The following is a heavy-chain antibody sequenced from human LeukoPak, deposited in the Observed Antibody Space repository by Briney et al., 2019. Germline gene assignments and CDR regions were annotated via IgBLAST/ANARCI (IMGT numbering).Heavy chain of an antibody. J-gene: IGHJ4*02. Sequence: GGSLRLSCAASGFFFTNYGMHWVRQAPGKGLEWVANIKQDGNERNYVDSVEGRFIISRDNANNSLYLQMNSLRAEDTAVYYCARVSGYVFDYWGQGTLVTVSS. CDR3: ARVSGYVFDY. D-gene: IGHD5-12*01. V-gene: IGHV3-7*04. CDR2: IKQDGNER. CDR1: GFFFTNYG.